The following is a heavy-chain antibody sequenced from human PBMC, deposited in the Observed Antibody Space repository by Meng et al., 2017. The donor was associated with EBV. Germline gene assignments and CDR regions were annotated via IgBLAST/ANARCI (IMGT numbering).Heavy chain of an antibody. Sequence: QVQLLQLRAEGTKPGASVKVSCKASGYTFTGYYMHWVRQAPGQGLEWMGRINPNSGGTNYAQKFQGRVTMTRDTSISTAYMELSRLRSDDTAVYYCARVGIAVAGTGDYWGQGTLVTVSS. D-gene: IGHD6-19*01. CDR2: INPNSGGT. V-gene: IGHV1-2*06. J-gene: IGHJ4*02. CDR3: ARVGIAVAGTGDY. CDR1: GYTFTGYY.